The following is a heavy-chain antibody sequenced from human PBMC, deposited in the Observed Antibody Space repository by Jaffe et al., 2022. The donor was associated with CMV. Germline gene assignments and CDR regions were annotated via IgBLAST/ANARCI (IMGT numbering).Heavy chain of an antibody. CDR1: GGSISSSSYY. CDR3: ARGLVVPAAIDAFDI. V-gene: IGHV4-39*01. D-gene: IGHD2-2*01. Sequence: QLQLQESGPGLVKPSETLSLTCTVSGGSISSSSYYWGWIRQPPGKGLEWIGSIYYSGSTYYNPSLKSRVTISVDTSKNQFSLKLSSVTAADTAVYYCARGLVVPAAIDAFDIWGQGTMVTVSS. CDR2: IYYSGST. J-gene: IGHJ3*02.